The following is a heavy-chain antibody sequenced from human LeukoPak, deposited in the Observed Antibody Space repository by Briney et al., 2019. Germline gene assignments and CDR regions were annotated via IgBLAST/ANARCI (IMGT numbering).Heavy chain of an antibody. J-gene: IGHJ4*02. Sequence: PGGSLRLSCAASGFTFSSYAMSWVRQAPGKGLEWVSAISGSGGSTYYADSVKGRFTISRDNSKKTLYLQMNSLRAEDTAVYYCAKDGYGFQTYYFDYWGQGTLVTVSS. D-gene: IGHD5-18*01. CDR3: AKDGYGFQTYYFDY. V-gene: IGHV3-23*01. CDR2: ISGSGGST. CDR1: GFTFSSYA.